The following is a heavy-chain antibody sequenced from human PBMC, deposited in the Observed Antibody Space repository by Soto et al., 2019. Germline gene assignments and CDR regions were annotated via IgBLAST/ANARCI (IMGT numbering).Heavy chain of an antibody. D-gene: IGHD3-16*01. CDR3: ARKGDVPYYYYGLDV. V-gene: IGHV1-18*01. CDR2: ISGYNANT. J-gene: IGHJ6*02. CDR1: GYSFTRYG. Sequence: QVQLVQSGAEVKKPGASVKVSCKASGYSFTRYGISWVRQAPGQGLEWMGWISGYNANTNYPENLQGRVTMTTDTPTSHAYKEVKNLKSDDPTRDYCARKGDVPYYYYGLDVWGQGTTVTVSS.